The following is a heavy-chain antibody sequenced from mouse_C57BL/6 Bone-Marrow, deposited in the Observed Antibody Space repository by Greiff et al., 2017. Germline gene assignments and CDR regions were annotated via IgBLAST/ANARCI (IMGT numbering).Heavy chain of an antibody. D-gene: IGHD1-1*01. Sequence: VQLQQPGAELVKPGASVKLSCKASGYTFTSYWMHWVKQRPGQGLEWIGMIHPNSGSTNYNEKFKSKATLTVDKSSSTTYMQLSSLTSEDSAVYYCARENTTVVDYAMDDWGQGTSVTVSS. CDR1: GYTFTSYW. V-gene: IGHV1-64*01. J-gene: IGHJ4*01. CDR3: ARENTTVVDYAMDD. CDR2: IHPNSGST.